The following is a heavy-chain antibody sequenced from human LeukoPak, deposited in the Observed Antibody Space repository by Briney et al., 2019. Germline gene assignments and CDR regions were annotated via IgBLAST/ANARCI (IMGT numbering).Heavy chain of an antibody. V-gene: IGHV4-39*01. CDR3: ARVSTMIVGDFDY. CDR2: IYYSGST. D-gene: IGHD3-22*01. Sequence: LSLTCXVSGGSISSSIYFWGWIRQPPGKGLEWIGSIYYSGSTYYNPTPKSRVTISVDTSKNQFSLKLTSVTAADTAVYYCARVSTMIVGDFDYWGQGTLVTVSS. CDR1: GGSISSSIYF. J-gene: IGHJ4*02.